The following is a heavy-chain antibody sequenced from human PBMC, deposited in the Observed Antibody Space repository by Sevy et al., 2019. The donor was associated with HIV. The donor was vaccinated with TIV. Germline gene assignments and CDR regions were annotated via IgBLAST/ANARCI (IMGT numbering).Heavy chain of an antibody. CDR1: GFTFSSYS. J-gene: IGHJ4*01. V-gene: IGHV3-48*01. CDR2: ISSSSDSSRTL. D-gene: IGHD6-19*01. CDR3: ARPDLSGWYFDF. Sequence: GGSLRLSCVASGFTFSSYSMNWVRQAPGKGLEWVSYISSSSDSSRTLYYADSVKGRFSITRDNAKNSVHLQMTSLRVEDTAVYYWARPDLSGWYFDFWGHGTLVTVSS.